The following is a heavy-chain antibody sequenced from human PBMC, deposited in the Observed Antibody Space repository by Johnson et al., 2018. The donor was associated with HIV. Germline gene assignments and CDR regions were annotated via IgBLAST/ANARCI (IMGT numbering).Heavy chain of an antibody. J-gene: IGHJ3*02. Sequence: QVQLVESGGGLVQPGGSLRLSCAASGFTFSSYGMHWVRQAPGKGLEWVAFIRYDGSNKYYADSVKGRFTISRDSSKNTLYLQMNSLRAEDTAVYYCAKDLETGDDYVWGSYQLGAFDIWGQGTMVTVSS. V-gene: IGHV3-30*02. CDR1: GFTFSSYG. D-gene: IGHD3-16*02. CDR3: AKDLETGDDYVWGSYQLGAFDI. CDR2: IRYDGSNK.